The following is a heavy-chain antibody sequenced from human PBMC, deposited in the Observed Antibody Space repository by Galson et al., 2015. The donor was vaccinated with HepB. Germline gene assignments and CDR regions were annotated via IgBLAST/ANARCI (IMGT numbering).Heavy chain of an antibody. J-gene: IGHJ6*02. CDR3: ARDQWLANHEYYGMDV. D-gene: IGHD6-19*01. Sequence: CAISGDSVSSNSAAWNWIRQSPSRGLEWLGRTYYRSKWYNDYAVSVKSRITINPDTSKNQFSPQLNSVTPEDTAVYYCARDQWLANHEYYGMDVWGQGTTVTVSS. V-gene: IGHV6-1*01. CDR2: TYYRSKWYN. CDR1: GDSVSSNSAA.